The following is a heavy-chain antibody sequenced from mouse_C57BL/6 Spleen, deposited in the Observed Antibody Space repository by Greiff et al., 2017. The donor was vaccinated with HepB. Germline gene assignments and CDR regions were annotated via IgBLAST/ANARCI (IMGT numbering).Heavy chain of an antibody. CDR1: GFSLTSYA. V-gene: IGHV2-9-1*01. CDR3: ARNPITGPYYFDY. CDR2: IWTGGGT. D-gene: IGHD1-3*01. J-gene: IGHJ2*01. Sequence: VKLMESGPGLVAPSQSLSITCTVSGFSLTSYAISWVRQPPGKGLEWLGVIWTGGGTNYNSALKSRLSISKDNSKSQVFLKMNSLQTDDTARYYCARNPITGPYYFDYWGQGTTLTVSS.